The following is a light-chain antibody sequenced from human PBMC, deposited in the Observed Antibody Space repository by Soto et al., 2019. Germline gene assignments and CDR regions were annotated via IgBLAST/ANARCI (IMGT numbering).Light chain of an antibody. CDR3: SSYAGSSNV. CDR1: ISDVGGYNY. Sequence: QSALNQPPSASGSPGQSVAISCTVTISDVGGYNYVSWYQQHPGKAPKLMIYEVNKRPSGVPDRFSGSKSGNTASLTVSGLQAEDEADYYCSSYAGSSNVFGTGTKVNVL. J-gene: IGLJ1*01. CDR2: EVN. V-gene: IGLV2-8*01.